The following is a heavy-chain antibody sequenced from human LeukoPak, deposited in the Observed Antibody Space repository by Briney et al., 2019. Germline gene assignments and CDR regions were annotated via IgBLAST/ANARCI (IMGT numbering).Heavy chain of an antibody. CDR2: VDHTGST. CDR1: GYSISSGYY. V-gene: IGHV4-61*03. D-gene: IGHD3-22*01. Sequence: PSETLSLTCTVSGYSISSGYYWGWIRQPPGKGLEWIGYVDHTGSTNFNPSLNGRVSISRDTSKNLFSLRLRSVTAADTAVYYCARGNSYYDSSDYFPWESFQHCGQNTQVSVSS. CDR3: ARGNSYYDSSDYFPWESFQH. J-gene: IGHJ1*01.